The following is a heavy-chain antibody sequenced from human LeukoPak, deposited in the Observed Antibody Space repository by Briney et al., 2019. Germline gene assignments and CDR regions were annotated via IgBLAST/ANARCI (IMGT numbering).Heavy chain of an antibody. CDR3: ATGYSGYGYYYYGMDV. CDR1: GFTFSSYA. Sequence: GGSLRLSCAASGFTFSSYAMHWVRQAPGKGLEWVAVISYDGSNKYYADSVKGRFTISRDNSKNTLYLQMNSLGAEDTAVYYCATGYSGYGYYYYGMDVWGQGTTVTVSS. J-gene: IGHJ6*02. D-gene: IGHD5-12*01. V-gene: IGHV3-30*04. CDR2: ISYDGSNK.